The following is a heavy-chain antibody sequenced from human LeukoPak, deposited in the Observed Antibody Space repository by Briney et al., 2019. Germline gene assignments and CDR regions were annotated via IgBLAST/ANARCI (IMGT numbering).Heavy chain of an antibody. V-gene: IGHV3-33*01. J-gene: IGHJ4*02. CDR2: IWYDGSNK. CDR3: ARDGGYSSGWYVGEIDY. D-gene: IGHD6-19*01. Sequence: GGSLRLSCAASGFTFSSYGMHWVRQAPGKGLEWVAVIWYDGSNKYYADSVKGRFTISRDNSKNTLYLQMNSLRAEDTAVYYCARDGGYSSGWYVGEIDYWGQGTLVTVSS. CDR1: GFTFSSYG.